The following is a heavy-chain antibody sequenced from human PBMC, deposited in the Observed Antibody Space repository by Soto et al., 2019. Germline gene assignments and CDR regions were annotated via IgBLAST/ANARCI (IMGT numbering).Heavy chain of an antibody. D-gene: IGHD3-3*01. CDR1: GFNFSSYS. Sequence: EVQLVESGGGLVQPGGSLRLSCAASGFNFSSYSMNWVHQAPGKGLEWVSYISSSSSTIYYADSVKGRFTISRDNAKNTLYLHMNSLRAEDTAVYYCARGRGYYDFWSGYLYHAYYYYYYMDVWGKGTTVTVSS. V-gene: IGHV3-48*01. CDR2: ISSSSSTI. CDR3: ARGRGYYDFWSGYLYHAYYYYYYMDV. J-gene: IGHJ6*03.